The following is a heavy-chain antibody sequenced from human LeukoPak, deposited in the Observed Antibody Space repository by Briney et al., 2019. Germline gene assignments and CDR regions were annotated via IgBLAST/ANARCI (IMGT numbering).Heavy chain of an antibody. CDR1: GGTFSSYT. CDR2: IIPILGIA. J-gene: IGHJ4*02. D-gene: IGHD3-10*01. CDR3: ASDFGRVMVRGEYYFDY. V-gene: IGHV1-69*02. Sequence: SVKVSCKASGGTFSSYTISWVRQAPGQGLEWMGRIIPILGIANYAQKFQGRVTITADKSTSTAYMELSSLRSEDTAVYYCASDFGRVMVRGEYYFDYWGQGTLVAVSS.